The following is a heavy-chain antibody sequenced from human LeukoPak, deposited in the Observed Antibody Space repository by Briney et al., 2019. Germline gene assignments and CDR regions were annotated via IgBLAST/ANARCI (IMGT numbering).Heavy chain of an antibody. CDR3: ARVTYYYGSGSYGYYYYYMDV. D-gene: IGHD3-10*01. V-gene: IGHV4-34*01. Sequence: SETLSLTCAVYGGSFSGYYWSWIRQPPGKGLEWIGEINHSGSTNYNPSLKSRVTISEDTSKNQFSLKLSSVTAADTAVYYCARVTYYYGSGSYGYYYYYMDVWGKGTTVTVSS. CDR2: INHSGST. CDR1: GGSFSGYY. J-gene: IGHJ6*03.